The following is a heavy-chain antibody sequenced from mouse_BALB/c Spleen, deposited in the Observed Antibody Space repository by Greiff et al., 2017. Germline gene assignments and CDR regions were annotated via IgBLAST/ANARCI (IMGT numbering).Heavy chain of an antibody. D-gene: IGHD2-3*01. V-gene: IGHV3-8*02. CDR1: GDSITSGY. CDR3: ARYRYDGPLGAMDY. CDR2: ISYSGST. J-gene: IGHJ4*01. Sequence: DVQLQESGPSLVKPSQTLSLTCSVTGDSITSGYWNWIRKFPGNKLEYMGYISYSGSTYYNPSLKSRISITRDTSKNQYYLQLNSVTTEDTATYYCARYRYDGPLGAMDYWGQGTSVTVSS.